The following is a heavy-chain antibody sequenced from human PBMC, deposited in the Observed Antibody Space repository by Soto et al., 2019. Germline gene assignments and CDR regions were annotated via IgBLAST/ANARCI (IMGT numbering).Heavy chain of an antibody. CDR3: ARHPKRMAQIGWFDP. J-gene: IGHJ5*02. Sequence: EVQLVESGGGLVQPGGSLRLSCAASGFTFSSYSMNWVRQAPGKGLEWVSYISSSSSTIYYADSVKGRFTISRDNAXXSLYLQMNSLRAEDTAVYYCARHPKRMAQIGWFDPWGPGTLVTVSS. CDR2: ISSSSSTI. D-gene: IGHD2-8*01. V-gene: IGHV3-48*01. CDR1: GFTFSSYS.